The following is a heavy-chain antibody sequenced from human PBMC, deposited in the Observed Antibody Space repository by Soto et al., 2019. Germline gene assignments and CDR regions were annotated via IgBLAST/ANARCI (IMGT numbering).Heavy chain of an antibody. CDR1: GFTFSTYS. CDR2: ISSRSDI. V-gene: IGHV3-21*01. CDR3: VIEYTDWPVAYGLDV. D-gene: IGHD3-9*01. Sequence: PGGPLRLSCVGSGFTFSTYSIHWARQAQGKGLEWVSSISSRSDIYSANSVKGRFTLSRDNVKNTVSLHMNSLRAEDTGVYFSVIEYTDWPVAYGLDVWGQGTTVTVSS. J-gene: IGHJ6*02.